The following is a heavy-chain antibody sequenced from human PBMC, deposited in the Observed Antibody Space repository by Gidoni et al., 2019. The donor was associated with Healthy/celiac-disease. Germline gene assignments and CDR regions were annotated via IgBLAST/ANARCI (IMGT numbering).Heavy chain of an antibody. CDR2: ISGSGGST. Sequence: EVQLLESGGGLVQPGGSLRLPCAASGFTFSRYAMSWVRQAPGKGLEWVSAISGSGGSTYYADSVKGRFTISRDNSKNTLYLQMNSLRAEDTAVYYCATSWIDDFWSGPLGWGQGTLVTVSS. V-gene: IGHV3-23*01. J-gene: IGHJ4*02. D-gene: IGHD3-3*01. CDR3: ATSWIDDFWSGPLG. CDR1: GFTFSRYA.